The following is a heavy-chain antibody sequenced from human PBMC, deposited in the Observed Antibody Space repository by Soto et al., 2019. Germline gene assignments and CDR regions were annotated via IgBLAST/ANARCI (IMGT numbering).Heavy chain of an antibody. CDR2: ISSSTSI. V-gene: IGHV3-48*01. J-gene: IGHJ6*02. CDR1: GFTFSSYS. Sequence: PGGSLRLSCAASGFTFSSYSMNWVRQAPGKGLEWVSYISSSTSIFYADSVKGRFTISRDNAKNSLYLQMNSLTAEDTAVYYCARISYYAMDVWGQGTTVTVSS. CDR3: ARISYYAMDV.